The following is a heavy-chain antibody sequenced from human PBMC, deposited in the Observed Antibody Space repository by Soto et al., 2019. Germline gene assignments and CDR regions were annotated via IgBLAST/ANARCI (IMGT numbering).Heavy chain of an antibody. J-gene: IGHJ4*02. Sequence: QVQLVESGGGVVQPGMSLRLSCAASGFTFSSYGMHWVRQAPGKGLEWVAVISYDGSNKYYADSVKGRFTISRDNSKNTLYLQMNSLRAEDTAVYYCAKDGRGRQWLPRTPPLRYWGQGTLVTVSS. CDR2: ISYDGSNK. CDR1: GFTFSSYG. CDR3: AKDGRGRQWLPRTPPLRY. V-gene: IGHV3-30*18. D-gene: IGHD6-19*01.